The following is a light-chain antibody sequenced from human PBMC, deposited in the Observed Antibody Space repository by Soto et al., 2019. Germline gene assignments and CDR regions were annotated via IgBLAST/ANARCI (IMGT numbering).Light chain of an antibody. CDR3: QQRSNWPLT. CDR2: DAS. Sequence: EIVLTQSLATLSLSPGERATLSCRASQSVSSYLAWYQQKPGQAPRLLIYDASNRATGIPARFSGSGSGTDFTLTIGSLEPEDFAVYYCQQRSNWPLTFGGGTKVEIK. CDR1: QSVSSY. V-gene: IGKV3-11*01. J-gene: IGKJ4*01.